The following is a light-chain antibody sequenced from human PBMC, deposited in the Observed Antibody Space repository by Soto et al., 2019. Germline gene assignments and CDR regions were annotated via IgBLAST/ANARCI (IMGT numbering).Light chain of an antibody. CDR3: HSYDRALSGSV. V-gene: IGLV1-40*01. CDR1: GSNIGAGYD. J-gene: IGLJ3*02. CDR2: GNN. Sequence: QSVLTQPPSVSGAPGQRVTISCSGGGSNIGAGYDVHWYQQRPETAPKLLIYGNNIRPSGVPDRFSGSKSGTSAFLAITGLLAEDEAEYYCHSYDRALSGSVFGGGTKLTVL.